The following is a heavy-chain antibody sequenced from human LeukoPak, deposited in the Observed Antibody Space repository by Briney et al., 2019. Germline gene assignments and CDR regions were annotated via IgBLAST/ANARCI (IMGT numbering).Heavy chain of an antibody. D-gene: IGHD1-26*01. Sequence: PSETLSLTCTVSGGSLSSYYWSWIRQPPGKGLEWIGYIYYSGSTNYNPSLKSRVTISVDTPKNQFSLKLSSVTAADTAVYYCARDSNGRSGSYYYFDYWGQGTLVTVSS. CDR1: GGSLSSYY. CDR3: ARDSNGRSGSYYYFDY. CDR2: IYYSGST. V-gene: IGHV4-59*01. J-gene: IGHJ4*02.